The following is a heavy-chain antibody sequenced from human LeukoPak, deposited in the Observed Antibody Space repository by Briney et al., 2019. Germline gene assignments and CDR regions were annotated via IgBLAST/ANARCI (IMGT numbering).Heavy chain of an antibody. CDR3: ARDSRHIQFYYPYYYYMDV. V-gene: IGHV1-46*01. J-gene: IGHJ6*03. D-gene: IGHD5-24*01. CDR1: GYTFTSYY. CDR2: INPSGGST. Sequence: ASVKVSCKASGYTFTSYYMHWVRQAPGQGLEWMGIINPSGGSTSYAQKFQGRVTMTRDMSASTVYMELSSLRSEDTAVYYCARDSRHIQFYYPYYYYMDVWGKGTTVTVSS.